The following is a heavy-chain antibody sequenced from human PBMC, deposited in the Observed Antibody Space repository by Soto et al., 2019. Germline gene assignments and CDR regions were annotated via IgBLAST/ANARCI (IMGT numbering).Heavy chain of an antibody. V-gene: IGHV4-39*01. Sequence: SETLSLTCTVSGGSVSNSNYYWGWIRQSPGKGLEWIGSVYYRGRSYSKSSFKSRVTISVDTSKNQFSLNLNSVTASDTAVYFCVSQRTSVLTQAYFDYWGPGALVTVSS. CDR3: VSQRTSVLTQAYFDY. J-gene: IGHJ4*02. D-gene: IGHD2-8*01. CDR1: GGSVSNSNYY. CDR2: VYYRGRS.